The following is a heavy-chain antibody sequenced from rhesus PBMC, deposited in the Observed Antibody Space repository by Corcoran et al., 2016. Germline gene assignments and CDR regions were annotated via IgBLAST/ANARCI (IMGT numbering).Heavy chain of an antibody. D-gene: IGHD2-33*01. J-gene: IGHJ4*01. CDR1: GFTFSDYA. Sequence: EVQLVESGGGLVQPGGSLRLSCAASGFTFSDYAMSWVRQASGKGLEWVGYIRSKYNNYATEYAASVKGRFTISRDDSKNTLYLQMSSLKTEDTAVYYCTTDPIAHCSDSGCSHPDYWGQGVLVTVSS. CDR2: IRSKYNNYAT. V-gene: IGHV3-186*02. CDR3: TTDPIAHCSDSGCSHPDY.